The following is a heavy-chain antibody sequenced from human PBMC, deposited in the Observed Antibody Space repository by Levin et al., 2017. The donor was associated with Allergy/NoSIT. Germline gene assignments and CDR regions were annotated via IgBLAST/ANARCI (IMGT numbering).Heavy chain of an antibody. CDR1: GGSFSGYY. Sequence: GSLRLSCAVYGGSFSGYYWSWIRQPPGKGLEWIGEINHSGSTNYNPSLKSRVTISVDTSKNQFSLKLSSVTAADTAVYYCARGRALTPHSYWYFDLWGRGTLVTVSS. CDR2: INHSGST. D-gene: IGHD4-23*01. CDR3: ARGRALTPHSYWYFDL. J-gene: IGHJ2*01. V-gene: IGHV4-34*01.